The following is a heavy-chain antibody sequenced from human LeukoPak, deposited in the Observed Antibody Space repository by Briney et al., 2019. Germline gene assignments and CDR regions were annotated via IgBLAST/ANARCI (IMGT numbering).Heavy chain of an antibody. J-gene: IGHJ6*02. D-gene: IGHD5-12*01. CDR1: GFTFSSYS. V-gene: IGHV3-33*08. Sequence: PGGSLRLSCAASGFTFSSYSMNWVRQAPGKGLEWVAVIWYDGSNKYYADSVKGRFTISRDNSRNTLYLQMNSLRAEDTAVYYCARDLDIVALVPYYYYGMDVWGQGTTVTVSS. CDR3: ARDLDIVALVPYYYYGMDV. CDR2: IWYDGSNK.